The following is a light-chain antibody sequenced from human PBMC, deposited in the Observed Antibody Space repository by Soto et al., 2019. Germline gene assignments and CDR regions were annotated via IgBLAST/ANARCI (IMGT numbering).Light chain of an antibody. J-gene: IGKJ1*01. V-gene: IGKV3-20*01. CDR3: QQYVSWT. Sequence: EIVLTQSPGTLSVSPGERATLSCRASQSISSNHLAWYQQKPGQAPSLLIYGASSRATAIPDRFSGSESGTDFTLTISGLEPEASAIYYCQQYVSWTFGQGTKVEIK. CDR2: GAS. CDR1: QSISSNH.